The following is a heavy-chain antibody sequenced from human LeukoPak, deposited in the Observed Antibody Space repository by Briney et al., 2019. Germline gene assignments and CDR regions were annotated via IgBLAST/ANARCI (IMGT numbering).Heavy chain of an antibody. J-gene: IGHJ6*02. D-gene: IGHD3-10*01. Sequence: GGSLRLSCTASGFTFGDYAMSWFRQAPGKGLEWVGFIRSKAYGGTTEYAASVKGRFTISRDDSKSIAYLQMNSLKTEDTAVYYCTRVRGDYYGSGSYYYYYGMDVWGQGTTVTVSS. CDR2: IRSKAYGGTT. CDR1: GFTFGDYA. CDR3: TRVRGDYYGSGSYYYYYGMDV. V-gene: IGHV3-49*03.